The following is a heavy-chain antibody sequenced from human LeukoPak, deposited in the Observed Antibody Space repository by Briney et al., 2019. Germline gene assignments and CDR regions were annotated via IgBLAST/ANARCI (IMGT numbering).Heavy chain of an antibody. CDR1: GGSISNYY. D-gene: IGHD4-17*01. CDR2: IFYSGTT. J-gene: IGHJ5*02. V-gene: IGHV4-59*08. Sequence: SETLSLTCTVSGGSISNYYWNWIRQPPGKGLEWIGYIFYSGTTNYNPSLKSRVSMSVDTSKNQFSLKLSSVTAADTAVYYCARGTLRYQKSNWFDPWGQGTLVTVSS. CDR3: ARGTLRYQKSNWFDP.